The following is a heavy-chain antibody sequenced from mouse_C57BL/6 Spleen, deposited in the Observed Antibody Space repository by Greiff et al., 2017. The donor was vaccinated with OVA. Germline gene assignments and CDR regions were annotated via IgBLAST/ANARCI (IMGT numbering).Heavy chain of an antibody. CDR2: IYPGDGDT. J-gene: IGHJ2*01. CDR1: GYAFSSSW. D-gene: IGHD1-1*02. Sequence: QVQLQQSGPELVKPGASVKISCKASGYAFSSSWMNWVKQRPGKGLEWIGRIYPGDGDTNYNGKFKGKATLTADKSSSTAYMQLSSLTSEDSAVYFWSRGLWEGYFDYWGQGTTLTVSS. CDR3: SRGLWEGYFDY. V-gene: IGHV1-82*01.